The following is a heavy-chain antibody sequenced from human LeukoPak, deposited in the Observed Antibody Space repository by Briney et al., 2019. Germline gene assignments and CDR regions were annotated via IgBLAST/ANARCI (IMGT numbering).Heavy chain of an antibody. Sequence: GGSLRLPCAASGFTFSSYAMHWVRQAPGKGLEWVAVISYDGSNKYYADSVKGRFTISRDNSKNTLYLQMNSLRAEDTAVYYCAKDPGYYYYGMDVWGQGTTVTVSS. CDR3: AKDPGYYYYGMDV. CDR2: ISYDGSNK. V-gene: IGHV3-30*04. J-gene: IGHJ6*02. CDR1: GFTFSSYA.